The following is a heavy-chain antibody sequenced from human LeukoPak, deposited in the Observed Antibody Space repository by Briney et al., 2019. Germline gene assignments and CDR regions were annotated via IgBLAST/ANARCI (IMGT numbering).Heavy chain of an antibody. D-gene: IGHD3-10*02. CDR2: TYYRSKWYY. V-gene: IGHV6-1*01. J-gene: IGHJ3*01. CDR1: GDTVSSNSAA. Sequence: SQTLSLTCDISGDTVSSNSAAWNWTRQSPSRGLEWLGRTYYRSKWYYDYAVSVKSRITISPDTSKNQFSLQLNPVTADDTAVYYCARGFVLDFWGQGTMVTVSS. CDR3: ARGFVLDF.